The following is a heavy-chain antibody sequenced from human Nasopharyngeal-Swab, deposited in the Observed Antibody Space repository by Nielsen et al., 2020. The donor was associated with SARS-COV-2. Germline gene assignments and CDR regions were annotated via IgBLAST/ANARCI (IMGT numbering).Heavy chain of an antibody. CDR1: GFTFSSYG. D-gene: IGHD4-23*01. Sequence: GESLKISCAASGFTFSSYGMHWVRQAPGKGLEWVAVIWYDGSNKYYADSVKGRFTISRDNSKNTLYLQMNSLRAEDTAVYYCAKDLPTTTVVTHPYSSYYYYGMDVWGQGTMVTVSS. CDR3: AKDLPTTTVVTHPYSSYYYYGMDV. V-gene: IGHV3-30*02. CDR2: IWYDGSNK. J-gene: IGHJ6*02.